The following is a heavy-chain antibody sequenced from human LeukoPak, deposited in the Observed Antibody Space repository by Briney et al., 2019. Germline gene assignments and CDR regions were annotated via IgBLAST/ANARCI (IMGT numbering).Heavy chain of an antibody. CDR1: GFTFSSYG. V-gene: IGHV3-30*18. Sequence: GGSLRLSCVASGFTFSSYGMHWVRQAPGKGLEWVAVISYDGSNKYYADSVKGRFTISRDNSKNTLYLQMNSLRAEDTAVYYCAKDFRYGYWGQGTLVTVSS. CDR3: AKDFRYGY. D-gene: IGHD3-9*01. CDR2: ISYDGSNK. J-gene: IGHJ4*02.